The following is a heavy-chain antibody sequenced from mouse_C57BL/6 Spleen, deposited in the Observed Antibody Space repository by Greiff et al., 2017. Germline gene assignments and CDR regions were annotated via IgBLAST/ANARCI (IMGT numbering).Heavy chain of an antibody. CDR2: IDPSDSYT. V-gene: IGHV1-59*01. Sequence: QVQLKQPGAELVRPGTSVKLSCKASGYTFTSYWMHWVKQRPGQGLEWIGVIDPSDSYTNYNQKFKGKATLTVDTSSSTAYMQLSSLTSEDSAVYYCANGHWGQGTTLTVSS. D-gene: IGHD1-1*01. J-gene: IGHJ2*01. CDR1: GYTFTSYW. CDR3: ANGH.